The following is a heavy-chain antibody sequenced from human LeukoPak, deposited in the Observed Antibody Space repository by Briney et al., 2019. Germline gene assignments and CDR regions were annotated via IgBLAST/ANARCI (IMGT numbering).Heavy chain of an antibody. Sequence: GASVKVSCKVSGYTLTELSMHWVRQAPGKGLEWMGGFDPEDGETIYAQKFQGRVTMTEDTSTDTAYMELSSLRSEDTAVYYCATPRGDSSGYKPFDPWGQGNLVTVSS. CDR1: GYTLTELS. V-gene: IGHV1-24*01. CDR3: ATPRGDSSGYKPFDP. D-gene: IGHD3-22*01. CDR2: FDPEDGET. J-gene: IGHJ5*02.